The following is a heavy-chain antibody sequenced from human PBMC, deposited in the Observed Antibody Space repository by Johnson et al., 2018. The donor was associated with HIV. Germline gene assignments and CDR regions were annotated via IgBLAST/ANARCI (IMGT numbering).Heavy chain of an antibody. CDR3: AKDSGANWNYGAFDI. D-gene: IGHD1-7*01. Sequence: VQLVESGGGLVKPGGSLRLSCEASGFTFSNAWMSWVRQAPGKGLEWVGRIKSKTDGGTTDYAAPVKGRFTISRDDSKNTLYLQMNSLKTEDTAVYYCAKDSGANWNYGAFDIWGQGTMVTVSS. CDR2: IKSKTDGGTT. CDR1: GFTFSNAW. J-gene: IGHJ3*02. V-gene: IGHV3-15*01.